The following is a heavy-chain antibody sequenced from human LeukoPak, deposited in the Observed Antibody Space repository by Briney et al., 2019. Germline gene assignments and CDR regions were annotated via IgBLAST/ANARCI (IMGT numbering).Heavy chain of an antibody. D-gene: IGHD6-13*01. CDR3: ARGGSSWY. CDR1: GFTFSGSA. CDR2: ISYDGSNK. J-gene: IGHJ4*02. Sequence: PGGSLRLSCTASGFTFSGSAIHWVRQAPGKGLEWVAVISYDGSNKYYGDSVKGRFTISRDNSKNTVYLQMNSLRTEDTAVYYCARGGSSWYWGQGTLVTVSS. V-gene: IGHV3-30*03.